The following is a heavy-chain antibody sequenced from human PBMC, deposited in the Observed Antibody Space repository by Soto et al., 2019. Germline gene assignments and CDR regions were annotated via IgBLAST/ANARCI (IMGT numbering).Heavy chain of an antibody. J-gene: IGHJ5*02. V-gene: IGHV3-21*01. CDR1: GFTFSSYS. D-gene: IGHD6-6*01. Sequence: GGSLRLSCAASGFTFSSYSMNWVRQAPGKGLEWVSSISSSSSYIYYADSVKGRFTISRDNAKNSLYLQMNSLRAEDTAVYYCARKRIAARANWFDPWGQGTLVTVSS. CDR3: ARKRIAARANWFDP. CDR2: ISSSSSYI.